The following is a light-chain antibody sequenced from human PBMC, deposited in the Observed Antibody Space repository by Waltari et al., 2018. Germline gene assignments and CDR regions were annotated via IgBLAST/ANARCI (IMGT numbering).Light chain of an antibody. CDR1: RSVLYNSNNKNY. J-gene: IGKJ5*01. CDR3: QQYYSSPIS. V-gene: IGKV4-1*01. Sequence: EIVMTQSPDSLAVSLGERAALNCKSSRSVLYNSNNKNYLAWYQQKPRHTPKLLINWASSRESGVPDRFSGSGSGTDFTLTISSLQAEDVAVYYCQQYYSSPISFGQGTRLEIK. CDR2: WAS.